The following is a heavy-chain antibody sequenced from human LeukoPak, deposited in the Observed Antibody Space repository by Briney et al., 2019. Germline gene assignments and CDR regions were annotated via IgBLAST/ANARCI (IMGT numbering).Heavy chain of an antibody. J-gene: IGHJ4*02. CDR2: IYYSGST. CDR1: GGSFSSSDDY. V-gene: IGHV4-39*01. Sequence: SETLSLTCTVSGGSFSSSDDYWGWIRQPPGKGLEWIGSIYYSGSTYYNPSLKSRVTISVDTSKNQFSLKLSSVTAADTAVYYCARHLYSSGWYGDYWGQGTLVTVSS. CDR3: ARHLYSSGWYGDY. D-gene: IGHD6-19*01.